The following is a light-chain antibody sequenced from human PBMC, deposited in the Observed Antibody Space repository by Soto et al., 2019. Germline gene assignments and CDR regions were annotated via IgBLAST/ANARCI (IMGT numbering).Light chain of an antibody. CDR3: RSYAPSSDWGVV. CDR2: DVS. CDR1: SSDVGGYNY. V-gene: IGLV2-8*02. Sequence: QSVLTQPPSASRSPGQSVTISCTGTSSDVGGYNYVSWYQQHPGKAPKLMVYDVSTRPSGVPDRFSGSKSGNTASLTVSGLQAEDEADYYCRSYAPSSDWGVVFGGGTKLTV. J-gene: IGLJ2*01.